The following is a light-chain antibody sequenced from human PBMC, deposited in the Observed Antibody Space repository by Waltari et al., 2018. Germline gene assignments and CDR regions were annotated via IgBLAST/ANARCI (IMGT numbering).Light chain of an antibody. J-gene: IGKJ1*01. CDR2: KVS. CDR3: MQGTHWPRT. Sequence: DVVVTQSPLSLPVTLGQPAAITGRFSRSLVYRDGNTYLSWFHQRPGQSPRRLIYKVSNRDSGVPDRFTGSGSGTDFTLKITRVEAEDVGDYYCMQGTHWPRTFGQGTKVEIK. CDR1: RSLVYRDGNTY. V-gene: IGKV2-30*01.